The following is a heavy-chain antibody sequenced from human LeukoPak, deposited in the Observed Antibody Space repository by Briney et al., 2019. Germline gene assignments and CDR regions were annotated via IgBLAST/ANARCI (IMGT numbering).Heavy chain of an antibody. CDR1: GFIFSSYE. J-gene: IGHJ4*02. Sequence: GGSLRLSCAASGFIFSSYEMSWVRQAPGKGLEWVSYISSSGRTMYYADSVKGRFTVSRDNAKNTLYLEMSSLRAEDTAVYYCAKSGYNYDSDAYAFIDYWGQGTLVTVSS. CDR3: AKSGYNYDSDAYAFIDY. V-gene: IGHV3-48*03. CDR2: ISSSGRTM. D-gene: IGHD3-22*01.